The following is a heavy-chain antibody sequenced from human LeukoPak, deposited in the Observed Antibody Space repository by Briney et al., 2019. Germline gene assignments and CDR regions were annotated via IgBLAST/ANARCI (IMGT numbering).Heavy chain of an antibody. J-gene: IGHJ4*02. CDR3: ARRCSGGSCYVGFDY. CDR2: ISSSSSYI. V-gene: IGHV3-21*01. CDR1: GFTFSSYS. Sequence: GGSLRLSCAASGFTFSSYSMNWVRQAPGKGLEWVSSISSSSSYIYYADSVKGRFTISRDNARNSLYLQMNSLRAEDTAVYYCARRCSGGSCYVGFDYWGQGTLVTVSS. D-gene: IGHD2-15*01.